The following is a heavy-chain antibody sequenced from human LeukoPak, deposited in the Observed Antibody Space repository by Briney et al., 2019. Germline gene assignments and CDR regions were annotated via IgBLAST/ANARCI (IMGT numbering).Heavy chain of an antibody. Sequence: GGSLRLSCAASGFTFSSYAMSWVRQAPGKALEWVSTIYGSGDSILYADSVKGRLNISRDNSKNTLYLQMNSLRAEDTAVYYCAKSIVATTTDFDYWGQGTLVTV. CDR2: IYGSGDSI. CDR3: AKSIVATTTDFDY. J-gene: IGHJ4*02. CDR1: GFTFSSYA. V-gene: IGHV3-23*01. D-gene: IGHD5-12*01.